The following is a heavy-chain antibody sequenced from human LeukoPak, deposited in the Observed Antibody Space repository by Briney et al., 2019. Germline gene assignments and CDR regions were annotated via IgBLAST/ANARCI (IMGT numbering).Heavy chain of an antibody. D-gene: IGHD3-10*01. CDR2: INHSGST. CDR3: ARGETRRYGSGSYYKPPYYYGMDV. Sequence: PSETLSLTCAVYGGSFSGYYWSLIRQPPGKGLEWIGEINHSGSTNYNPSLKSRVTISVDTSKNQFSLKLSSVTAADTAVYYCARGETRRYGSGSYYKPPYYYGMDVWGQGTTVTVSS. CDR1: GGSFSGYY. V-gene: IGHV4-34*01. J-gene: IGHJ6*02.